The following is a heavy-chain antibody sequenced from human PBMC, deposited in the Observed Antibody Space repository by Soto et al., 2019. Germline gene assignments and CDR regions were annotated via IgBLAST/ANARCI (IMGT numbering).Heavy chain of an antibody. J-gene: IGHJ4*02. CDR1: VGCISRYY. D-gene: IGHD5-18*01. CDR3: ARAGYSYGFGYYYDH. V-gene: IGHV4-59*01. Sequence: SETLSIFCTFSVGCISRYYWTWIRQPPGKGLNWIGYIYYDGSTNYSPSLKSRVTISLDTSKNQFSLRLSSVTAADTAVYYCARAGYSYGFGYYYDHWGQGTMVTVSS. CDR2: IYYDGST.